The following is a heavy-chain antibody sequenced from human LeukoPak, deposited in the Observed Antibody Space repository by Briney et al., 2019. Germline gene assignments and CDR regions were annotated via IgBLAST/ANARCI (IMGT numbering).Heavy chain of an antibody. D-gene: IGHD4-17*01. CDR2: IYYSGST. Sequence: PSETLSLTCTVSGGSISSYYWSWIRQPPGKGLEWIGYIYYSGSTNYSPSLKSRVTISVDTSKNQFSLKLSSVTAADTAVYYCARVGATVTSREFFDYWAREPWSPSPQ. CDR1: GGSISSYY. CDR3: ARVGATVTSREFFDY. V-gene: IGHV4-59*01. J-gene: IGHJ4*02.